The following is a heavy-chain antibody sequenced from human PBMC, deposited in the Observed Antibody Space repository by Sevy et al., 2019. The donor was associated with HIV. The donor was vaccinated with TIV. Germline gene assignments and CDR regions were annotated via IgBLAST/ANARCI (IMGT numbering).Heavy chain of an antibody. CDR3: AKDFTGYNGMDV. V-gene: IGHV3-30*18. D-gene: IGHD3-9*01. Sequence: GGSLRLSCAVSGIIFTTSGMHWVRQAPGKGLEWVAVISYDGRNKFYGDSVTGRFTISRDNSKNILYLQMNSLRVEDTAVYYCAKDFTGYNGMDVWGQGTMVTVSS. J-gene: IGHJ6*02. CDR1: GIIFTTSG. CDR2: ISYDGRNK.